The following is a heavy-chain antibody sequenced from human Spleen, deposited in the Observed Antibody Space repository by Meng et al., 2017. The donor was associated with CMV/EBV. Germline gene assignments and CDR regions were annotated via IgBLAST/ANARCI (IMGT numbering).Heavy chain of an antibody. V-gene: IGHV1-2*02. J-gene: IGHJ5*02. CDR1: GYIFTDYF. CDR2: INPKSGGT. CDR3: ASQGLSPGGSTRWNNWFDP. Sequence: ASVKVSCKASGYIFTDYFMHWVRQAPGQGLEWMGWINPKSGGTKYAQRFQGRVTMTRDTSISTAYMDLSRLTSDDTAVYFCASQGLSPGGSTRWNNWFDPWGQGILVTVSS. D-gene: IGHD2-2*01.